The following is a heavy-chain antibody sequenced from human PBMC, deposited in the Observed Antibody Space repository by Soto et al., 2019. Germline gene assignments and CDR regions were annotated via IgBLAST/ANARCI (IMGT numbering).Heavy chain of an antibody. J-gene: IGHJ4*02. V-gene: IGHV3-72*01. Sequence: EVPLVESGGTLVQPGGSLRLSCAASGFTFSDHYVDWVRQAPGKGLEWVGRTRNNANSYTTEYAASVKGRFTISREDSNNARYLHMNSLKTEDTAGYYCVRITAAASYYDYWGQGTLVTVSA. CDR3: VRITAAASYYDY. CDR2: TRNNANSYTT. CDR1: GFTFSDHY. D-gene: IGHD6-13*01.